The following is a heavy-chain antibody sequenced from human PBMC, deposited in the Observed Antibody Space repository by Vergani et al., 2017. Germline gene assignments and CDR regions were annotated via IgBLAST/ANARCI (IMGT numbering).Heavy chain of an antibody. D-gene: IGHD3-10*01. CDR1: GGSISSYY. CDR2: IYYSGST. V-gene: IGHV4-59*01. J-gene: IGHJ4*02. CDR3: ASGFGEFPLFDY. Sequence: QVQLQESGPGLVKPSETLSLTCTVSGGSISSYYWSWIRQPPGKGLGWIGYIYYSGSTNYNPSLKSLITIAVDTSKNQFSLKLSSVSAADTAVYFCASGFGEFPLFDYWGQGTLVTVSS.